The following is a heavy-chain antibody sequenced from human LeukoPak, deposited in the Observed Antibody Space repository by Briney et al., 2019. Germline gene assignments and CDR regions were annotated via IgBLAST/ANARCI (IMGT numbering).Heavy chain of an antibody. CDR1: GFTFSTYG. Sequence: PGGSLRLSCVASGFTFSTYGMSWVRQAPEKGLEWVSGVSSGGNTYYADSVKGRFTISRDNSKNTLFLQMNSLRAEDTAVYYCAKPFPRDGYNFVYWGQGTLVTVSS. CDR2: VSSGGNT. CDR3: AKPFPRDGYNFVY. D-gene: IGHD5-24*01. J-gene: IGHJ4*02. V-gene: IGHV3-23*01.